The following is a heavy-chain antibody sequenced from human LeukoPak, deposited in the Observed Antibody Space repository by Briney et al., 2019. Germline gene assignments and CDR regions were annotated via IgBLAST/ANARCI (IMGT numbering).Heavy chain of an antibody. CDR2: ISAYNGNT. V-gene: IGHV1-18*01. J-gene: IGHJ4*02. Sequence: GSVNVSCEASGFTLTSYGISWVRQAPGQGLEWVGWISAYNGNTNYAQKLQGRVTMTTDTSTSTAYMELRSLRSDDTAVYYCARDIVDYFDYWGQGTLVTVSS. D-gene: IGHD1-26*01. CDR1: GFTLTSYG. CDR3: ARDIVDYFDY.